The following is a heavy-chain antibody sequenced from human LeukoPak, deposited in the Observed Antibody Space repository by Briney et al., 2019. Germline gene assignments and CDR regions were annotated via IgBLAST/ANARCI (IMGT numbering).Heavy chain of an antibody. CDR1: GGSISSSAYY. CDR2: IYYSGST. J-gene: IGHJ4*02. V-gene: IGHV4-39*01. Sequence: PSEPLSPTRTVSGGSISSSAYYWGWIRQPPGKGPACIGNIYYSGSTYYNPSLKSRVTISVDTSKNLFSLKLSSVTAADTAVYYCARVPFYSSGSYYFDYWGQGTLVTVSS. D-gene: IGHD6-19*01. CDR3: ARVPFYSSGSYYFDY.